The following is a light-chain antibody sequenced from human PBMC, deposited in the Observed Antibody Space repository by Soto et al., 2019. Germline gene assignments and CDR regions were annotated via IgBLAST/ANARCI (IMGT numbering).Light chain of an antibody. V-gene: IGKV1D-12*01. Sequence: DVQVTQSPSFVSASVGDRVTITCRASQGIDTWLAWYQQKPGKAPSLLIYGATDLQSGVPSRFGGSGLGTHFSLTIFSLQPEDFATYYCQQTNSFPITFGQGTRLEI. J-gene: IGKJ5*01. CDR1: QGIDTW. CDR2: GAT. CDR3: QQTNSFPIT.